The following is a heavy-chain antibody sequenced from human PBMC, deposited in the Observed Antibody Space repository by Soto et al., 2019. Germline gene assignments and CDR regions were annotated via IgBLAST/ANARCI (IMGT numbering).Heavy chain of an antibody. CDR1: GFSFSSYV. D-gene: IGHD2-15*01. CDR3: AKDGLGSCTGGTCYGSDY. CDR2: ISESGASI. V-gene: IGHV3-23*01. Sequence: EVQLLESGGNLVQPGGSLRLSCAASGFSFSSYVMSWVRQAPGKGLEWVSTISESGASIYDADSVKGRFSISRDNSKNTVYLQSNSLRAEDTAVYDCAKDGLGSCTGGTCYGSDYWGQGTLVTVSS. J-gene: IGHJ4*02.